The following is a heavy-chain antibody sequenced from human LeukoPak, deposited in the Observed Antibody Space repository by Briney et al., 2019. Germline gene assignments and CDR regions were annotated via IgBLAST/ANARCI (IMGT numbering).Heavy chain of an antibody. J-gene: IGHJ4*02. D-gene: IGHD2-2*01. CDR3: ATIYCSSTSCPFDY. CDR1: GGSISSNHYY. CDR2: IFYSVST. V-gene: IGHV4-39*07. Sequence: SETLSLTCTVSGGSISSNHYYWGWVRQPPGKGLEWIGSIFYSVSTYFNPFLESRVTISVDTSKNQFSLKLNSMSAADTAVYYCATIYCSSTSCPFDYWGQGTLVTVSS.